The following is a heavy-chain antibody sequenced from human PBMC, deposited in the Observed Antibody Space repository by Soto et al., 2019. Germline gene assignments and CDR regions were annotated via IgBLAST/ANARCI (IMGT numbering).Heavy chain of an antibody. CDR2: IYYSGST. Sequence: QVQLQESGPGLVKPSQTLSLTCTVSGGSISSGDYYWSWIRQPPGKGLEWIGYIYYSGSTYYNPSRKSRLTISLDTAKNQFSLKLSSVTAADTAVYYCTRVGYYGSGSYYYYFDYWGQGTLVTVSS. CDR3: TRVGYYGSGSYYYYFDY. V-gene: IGHV4-30-4*01. CDR1: GGSISSGDYY. D-gene: IGHD3-10*01. J-gene: IGHJ4*02.